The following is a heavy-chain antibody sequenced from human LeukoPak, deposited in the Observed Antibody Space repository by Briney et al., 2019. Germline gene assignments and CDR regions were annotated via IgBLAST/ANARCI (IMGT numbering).Heavy chain of an antibody. CDR2: INPNSGGT. V-gene: IGHV1-2*06. D-gene: IGHD3-10*01. J-gene: IGHJ4*02. CDR1: GYTFTGYY. CDR3: ARVRGYYGSGSYNGVYYFDY. Sequence: ASVKVSCKASGYTFTGYYMHWVRQAPGQGLEWMGRINPNSGGTNYAQKFQGRVTMTRDTSISTAYMELSRLRSDDTAVYYCARVRGYYGSGSYNGVYYFDYWGQGTWSPSPQ.